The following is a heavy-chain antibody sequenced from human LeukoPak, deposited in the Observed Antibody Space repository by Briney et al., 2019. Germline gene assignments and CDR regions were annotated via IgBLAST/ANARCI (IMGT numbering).Heavy chain of an antibody. Sequence: GASVKVSCKASGYTFTAYYIHWVRQAPGQGLEWMGWINPNSGGTNYAQKFQGRVTLTRDTSITTAYMELSRLRSDDTAVYYCAKARGLYCSSTSCYECDVWGRGTTVTVSS. V-gene: IGHV1-2*02. CDR3: AKARGLYCSSTSCYECDV. CDR1: GYTFTAYY. J-gene: IGHJ6*04. D-gene: IGHD2-2*01. CDR2: INPNSGGT.